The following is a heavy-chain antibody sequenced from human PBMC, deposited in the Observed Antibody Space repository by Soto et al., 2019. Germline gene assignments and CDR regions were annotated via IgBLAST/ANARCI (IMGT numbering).Heavy chain of an antibody. V-gene: IGHV1-18*04. Sequence: QVPLVQSGAEVKKPGASVKVSCKASGYTFTSYGISWVRQAPGQGLEWMGWISAYNGNTNYAQKLQGRVTMTTDTSTSTAYMELRSLRSDDTTVYYCARVQTYDILTGYYNPFDYWGQGTLVTVSS. CDR2: ISAYNGNT. J-gene: IGHJ4*02. CDR1: GYTFTSYG. CDR3: ARVQTYDILTGYYNPFDY. D-gene: IGHD3-9*01.